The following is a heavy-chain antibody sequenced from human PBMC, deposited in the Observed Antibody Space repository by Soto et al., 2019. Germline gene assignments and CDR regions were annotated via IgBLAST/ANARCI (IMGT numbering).Heavy chain of an antibody. J-gene: IGHJ4*02. CDR2: IYYSGST. V-gene: IGHV4-31*03. Sequence: QVQLQESGPGLVKPSQTLSLTCTVSGGSISSGGYYWSWIRQHPGKGLEWIGYIYYSGSTYNPSLKSRVTISVDTSKNQFSLKLSSVTAADTAVYYCAREDYYDSSGYYWWGQGTLVTVSS. CDR3: AREDYYDSSGYYW. D-gene: IGHD3-22*01. CDR1: GGSISSGGYY.